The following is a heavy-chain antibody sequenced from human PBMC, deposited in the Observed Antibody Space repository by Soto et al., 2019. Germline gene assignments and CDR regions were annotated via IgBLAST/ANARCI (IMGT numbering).Heavy chain of an antibody. D-gene: IGHD6-19*01. CDR2: IWSDGSNK. CDR1: GFTFSTHA. J-gene: IGHJ4*02. CDR3: ARDPPGSGWAFDY. V-gene: IGHV3-33*01. Sequence: GGAPRLSRAAAGFTFSTHALHWVRQAPGKGLEWVAFIWSDGSNKHYADSVKGRATISRDNSKRTVDLQMNSLRAEDTAVYYCARDPPGSGWAFDYWGQGTLVTVSS.